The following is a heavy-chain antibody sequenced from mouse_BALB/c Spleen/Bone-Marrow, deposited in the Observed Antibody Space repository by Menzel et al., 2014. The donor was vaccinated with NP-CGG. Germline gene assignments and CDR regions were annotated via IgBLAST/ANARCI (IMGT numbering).Heavy chain of an antibody. D-gene: IGHD2-10*02. CDR3: ARDVGYGNYFVY. V-gene: IGHV7-1*02. CDR2: SRNKAKYYTT. Sequence: EVKLMESGGGLVQPGDSLRPSCATSGFTFSDFYVEWVRQPPGKRLEWIAASRNKAKYYTTEYSASVKGRFIVSRDTSQSVLYLQMNALRAEDAAIYYCARDVGYGNYFVYWGQGTLVTVSA. CDR1: GFTFSDFY. J-gene: IGHJ3*01.